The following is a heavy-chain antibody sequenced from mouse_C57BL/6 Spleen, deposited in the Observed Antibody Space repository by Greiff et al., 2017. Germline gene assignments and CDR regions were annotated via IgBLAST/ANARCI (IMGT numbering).Heavy chain of an antibody. CDR2: ISSGSSTI. Sequence: EVQLVESGGGLVQPGGSLKLSCAASGFTFSDYGMHWVRQAPEKGLEWVAYISSGSSTIYYAATVQGRFTISRDTAKNTLFLQMTSLRSEDTDIDNCARPGGELGRFDYWGQGTTLTVSS. J-gene: IGHJ2*01. CDR1: GFTFSDYG. V-gene: IGHV5-17*01. CDR3: ARPGGELGRFDY. D-gene: IGHD4-1*01.